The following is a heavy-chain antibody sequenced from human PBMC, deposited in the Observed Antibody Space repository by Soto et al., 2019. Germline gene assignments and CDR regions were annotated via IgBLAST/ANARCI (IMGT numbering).Heavy chain of an antibody. CDR2: IYPGDSET. V-gene: IGHV5-51*01. CDR1: GYTITCNC. J-gene: IGHJ4*02. Sequence: GESLKISCRGSGYTITCNCVGGVRQMPGKGLEWMGIIYPGDSETRYSPSFQGQVTISADKSINTAYLQWSSLKASDTAIYYCARTFGGHLYSFDFWGQGTLVTVSS. CDR3: ARTFGGHLYSFDF. D-gene: IGHD3-16*01.